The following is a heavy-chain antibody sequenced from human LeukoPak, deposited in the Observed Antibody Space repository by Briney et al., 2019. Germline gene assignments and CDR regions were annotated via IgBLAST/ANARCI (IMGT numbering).Heavy chain of an antibody. CDR2: ISNRGFST. CDR1: GFNLSDHY. Sequence: RGSLRLSCSAPGFNLSDHYMSWIRQTPGGGLYWVSYISNRGFSTYYADSVKGRFTISRDNTKNSLYLEMQSLRAEDTAIYYCARNKRRFDQWGQGTVVSVSS. V-gene: IGHV3-11*01. CDR3: ARNKRRFDQ. J-gene: IGHJ4*02.